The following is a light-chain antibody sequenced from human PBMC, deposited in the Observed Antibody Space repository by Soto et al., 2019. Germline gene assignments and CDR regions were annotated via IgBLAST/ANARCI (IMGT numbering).Light chain of an antibody. Sequence: QSALTQPASVSGSPGQSITISCTGTSSDVGSYNLVSWYQQHPAKAPKLMIYEVSKRPSGVSNRFSGSKSGNTASLTISGLQAEDEADYCCCSYAGSSTVVFGTGTKLTVL. CDR3: CSYAGSSTVV. J-gene: IGLJ1*01. CDR1: SSDVGSYNL. CDR2: EVS. V-gene: IGLV2-23*02.